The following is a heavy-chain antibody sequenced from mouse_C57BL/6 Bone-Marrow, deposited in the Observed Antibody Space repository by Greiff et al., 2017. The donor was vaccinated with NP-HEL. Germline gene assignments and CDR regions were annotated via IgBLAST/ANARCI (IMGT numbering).Heavy chain of an antibody. V-gene: IGHV3-6*01. J-gene: IGHJ2*01. CDR2: ISYDGSN. D-gene: IGHD1-1*01. Sequence: EESGPGLVKPSQSLSLTCSVAGYSITSGYYWNWIRQFPGNKLEWMGYISYDGSNNYNPSLKNRISITRDTSKNQFFLKLNSVTTEDTATYYCARRDTTVVAHFDYWGQGTTLTVSS. CDR3: ARRDTTVVAHFDY. CDR1: GYSITSGYY.